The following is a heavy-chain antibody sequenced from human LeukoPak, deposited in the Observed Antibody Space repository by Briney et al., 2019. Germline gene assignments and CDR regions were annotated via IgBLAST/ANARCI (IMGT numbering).Heavy chain of an antibody. CDR2: ISSSSSYI. CDR3: AKSGLNRFDY. Sequence: ETLSLTCAVYGGSFSGYYWSWIRQPPGKGLEWVSSISSSSSYIYYADSVKGRFTISRDNAKNSLYLQMNSLRAEDTAVYYCAKSGLNRFDYWGQGTLVTVSS. CDR1: GGSFSGYY. J-gene: IGHJ4*02. V-gene: IGHV3-21*01. D-gene: IGHD2-15*01.